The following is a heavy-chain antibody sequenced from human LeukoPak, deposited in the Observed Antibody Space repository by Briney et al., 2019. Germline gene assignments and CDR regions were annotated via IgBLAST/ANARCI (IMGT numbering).Heavy chain of an antibody. V-gene: IGHV1-46*03. J-gene: IGHJ5*02. CDR2: INPSGGST. CDR1: GYTFTSYY. CDR3: ARDCSNTSCLATGFDP. Sequence: ASVKVSCKASGYTFTSYYMHWVRQAPGQGLEWMGIINPSGGSTSYAQKFQGRVTMTRDTSTSTVYIELSSLRSEDTAVYYCARDCSNTSCLATGFDPWGQGTLVTVSS. D-gene: IGHD2-2*01.